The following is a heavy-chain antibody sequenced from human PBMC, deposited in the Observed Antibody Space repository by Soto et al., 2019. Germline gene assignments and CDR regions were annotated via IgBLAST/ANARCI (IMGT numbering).Heavy chain of an antibody. V-gene: IGHV3-30-3*01. CDR1: GFTFSSYA. CDR3: ARDLFVLPAAMVRREYGMDV. J-gene: IGHJ6*02. CDR2: ISYDGSNK. Sequence: GGSLRLSCAASGFTFSSYAMHWVRQAPGKGLEWVAVISYDGSNKYYADSVKGRFTISRDNSKNTLYLQMNSLRAEDTAVYYCARDLFVLPAAMVRREYGMDVWGQGTTVTVSS. D-gene: IGHD2-2*01.